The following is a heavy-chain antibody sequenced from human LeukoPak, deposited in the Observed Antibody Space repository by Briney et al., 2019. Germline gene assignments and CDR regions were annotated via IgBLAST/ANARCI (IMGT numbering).Heavy chain of an antibody. Sequence: PGGSLRLSCAASGFTFSNYGMLWVRQAPGKGLEWVAVIWYDASEKFYADSVKGRFAISRDNSKNTLDLQMSSLRAEDTALYYCARLRGNIAFDIWGQGTMVTVSS. CDR1: GFTFSNYG. V-gene: IGHV3-33*08. J-gene: IGHJ3*02. CDR3: ARLRGNIAFDI. CDR2: IWYDASEK.